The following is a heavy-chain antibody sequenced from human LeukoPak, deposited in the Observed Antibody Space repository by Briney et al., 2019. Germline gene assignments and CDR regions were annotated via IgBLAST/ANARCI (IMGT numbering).Heavy chain of an antibody. CDR1: GYTFTGYY. Sequence: ASVKVSCKASGYTFTGYYMHWVRQAPGQGLEWMGWINPNSGGTNYAQKFQGRVTMTRDTSISTAYMELRSLRSDDTAVYYCARVYSSSWYEGNWFDPWGQGTLVTVSS. CDR2: INPNSGGT. V-gene: IGHV1-2*02. J-gene: IGHJ5*02. CDR3: ARVYSSSWYEGNWFDP. D-gene: IGHD6-13*01.